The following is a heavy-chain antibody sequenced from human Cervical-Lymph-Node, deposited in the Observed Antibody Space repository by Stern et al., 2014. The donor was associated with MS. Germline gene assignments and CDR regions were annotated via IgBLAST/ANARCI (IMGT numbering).Heavy chain of an antibody. V-gene: IGHV3-66*02. D-gene: IGHD2-15*01. Sequence: EVQLVESGGGLVQPGGSLRLSCAVSGFTVSSNYMSWVRQAPGQGLESVSVISSGGSTYYADSVKGRFTISRDNSKNTLYLQMNSLRAEDTAVYYCARDRRYCSGVNCYSGADYWGQGTLVTVSS. CDR1: GFTVSSNY. J-gene: IGHJ4*02. CDR2: ISSGGST. CDR3: ARDRRYCSGVNCYSGADY.